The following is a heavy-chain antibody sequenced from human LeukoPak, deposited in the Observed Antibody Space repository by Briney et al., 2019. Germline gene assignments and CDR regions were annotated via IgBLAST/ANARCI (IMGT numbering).Heavy chain of an antibody. D-gene: IGHD1-26*01. J-gene: IGHJ4*02. Sequence: KPSETLSLTCAVSGASISASIYYWGWIRQPPGKGLEWIASVYYSGSTYYNPSLKSRVTISVDTSKNQFSLKLSSVTAADTAVYYCARPLYSGSSNVRWDYWGQGTLVTVSS. CDR1: GASISASIYY. CDR2: VYYSGST. CDR3: ARPLYSGSSNVRWDY. V-gene: IGHV4-39*01.